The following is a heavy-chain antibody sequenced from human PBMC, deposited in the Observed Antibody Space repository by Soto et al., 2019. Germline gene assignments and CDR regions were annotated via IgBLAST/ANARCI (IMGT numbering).Heavy chain of an antibody. CDR1: GFTFDDFA. J-gene: IGHJ4*02. V-gene: IGHV3-9*01. CDR2: ITWNGKIT. CDR3: AKGGPDAFCGGVRCYFES. Sequence: EVHLVDSGGGLAQPGRSLRLSCAASGFTFDDFAMHWVRRVPGKGLEWVSSITWNGKITGYADSVKGRFFFSRDNAKNSLYLQMNSLPREDTALYYCAKGGPDAFCGGVRCYFESWGQGTQVTVSS. D-gene: IGHD2-21*01.